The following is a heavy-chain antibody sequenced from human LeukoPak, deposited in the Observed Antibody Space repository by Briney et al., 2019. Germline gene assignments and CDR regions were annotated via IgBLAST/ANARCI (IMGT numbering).Heavy chain of an antibody. CDR1: GFTVSSNY. CDR3: ARAYDILTGLDY. CDR2: IYSGGST. D-gene: IGHD3-9*01. J-gene: IGHJ4*02. V-gene: IGHV3-53*01. Sequence: GGSLRLSCAASGFTVSSNYMSWVRQAPGKGLEWVSVIYSGGSTYYADSVTGRFTISRDNSKNTLYLQMNSLRAADTAVYYWARAYDILTGLDYWGQGTLVTVSS.